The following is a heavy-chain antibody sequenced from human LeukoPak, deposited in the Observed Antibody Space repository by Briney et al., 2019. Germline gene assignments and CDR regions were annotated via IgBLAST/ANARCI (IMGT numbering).Heavy chain of an antibody. Sequence: GGSLRLSCAASGVTFSDYSMNWVRQAPGQGLGWVSSISGSSTYIYYSDSLKGRFTISRDNAKNSLYLPMNSLRVEDTAVYYCARDVKGRRYYYMDVWGKGTTVTVSS. D-gene: IGHD3-10*01. CDR3: ARDVKGRRYYYMDV. CDR1: GVTFSDYS. CDR2: ISGSSTYI. V-gene: IGHV3-21*01. J-gene: IGHJ6*03.